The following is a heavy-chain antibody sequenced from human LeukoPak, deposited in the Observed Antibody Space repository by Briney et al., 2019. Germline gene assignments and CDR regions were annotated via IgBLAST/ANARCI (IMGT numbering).Heavy chain of an antibody. D-gene: IGHD3-22*01. Sequence: ASVKVSCKASGYTFTSYGISWVRQAPGQGLEWMGWISAYNGNTNYAQKLQGRVTMTTDTSTSTAYMELRSLRSDDTAVYYCAREQYYYDSSGSIDYWGQGTLVTVSS. CDR2: ISAYNGNT. V-gene: IGHV1-18*01. J-gene: IGHJ4*02. CDR3: AREQYYYDSSGSIDY. CDR1: GYTFTSYG.